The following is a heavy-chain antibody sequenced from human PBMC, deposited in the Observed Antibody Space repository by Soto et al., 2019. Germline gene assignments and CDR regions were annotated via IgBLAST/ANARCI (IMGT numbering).Heavy chain of an antibody. CDR1: GFTFSSYA. Sequence: QVQLVESGGGVVQLGRSLRLSCAASGFTFSSYAMHWVRQAPGKGLEWVAVISYDGSNKYYADSVKGRFTISRDNSKNTLYLQMNSLRAEDTAVYYCARDQVRHGGRKYYFDYWGQGTPVTVSS. CDR3: ARDQVRHGGRKYYFDY. J-gene: IGHJ4*02. V-gene: IGHV3-30-3*01. CDR2: ISYDGSNK. D-gene: IGHD3-3*01.